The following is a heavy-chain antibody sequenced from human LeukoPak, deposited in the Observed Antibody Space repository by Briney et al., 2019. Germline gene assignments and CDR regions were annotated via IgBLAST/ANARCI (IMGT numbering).Heavy chain of an antibody. J-gene: IGHJ4*02. CDR3: AKIHGSGSYYRPNFDY. D-gene: IGHD3-10*01. CDR1: GFTFSSYA. CDR2: ISTSDSST. V-gene: IGHV3-23*01. Sequence: GGSRRLSCAASGFTFSSYAMSWVRQAPGKGLEWVSAISTSDSSTYYADSVKGRFTISRENSKNTLYLQMNSLRAEDTAVYYCAKIHGSGSYYRPNFDYWGQGTLVTVSS.